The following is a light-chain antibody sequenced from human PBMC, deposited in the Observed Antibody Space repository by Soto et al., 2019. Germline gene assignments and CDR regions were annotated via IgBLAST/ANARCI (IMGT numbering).Light chain of an antibody. CDR1: SIDIGSYDY. CDR2: EVT. CDR3: SSLTSTSARL. Sequence: QSALTQPASVSASPRHSSTICCPGKSIDIGSYDYVSWYQQHPGRAPNLIIYEVTARPSGVSTRFSGCKAGNTAPLIIFGLKAEHEADYYGSSLTSTSARLVGRGTKVTVL. V-gene: IGLV2-14*01. J-gene: IGLJ1*01.